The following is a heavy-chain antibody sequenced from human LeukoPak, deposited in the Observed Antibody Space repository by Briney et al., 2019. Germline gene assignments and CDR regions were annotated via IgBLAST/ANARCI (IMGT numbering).Heavy chain of an antibody. V-gene: IGHV3-23*01. CDR2: IRRGVGST. Sequence: GGSLRLSCAASGFIFSDYYMSWIRQAPGKGLECVSAIRRGVGSTYYADSVKGRFTISRDNSKNTLYLQMNSLRAEDTAVYYCAKARRYSNYERDAFDIWGQGTMVTVSS. J-gene: IGHJ3*02. D-gene: IGHD4-11*01. CDR3: AKARRYSNYERDAFDI. CDR1: GFIFSDYY.